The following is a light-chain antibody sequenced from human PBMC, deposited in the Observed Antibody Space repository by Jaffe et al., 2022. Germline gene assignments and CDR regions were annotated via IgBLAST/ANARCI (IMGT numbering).Light chain of an antibody. CDR2: GAS. CDR1: QSVSSSY. J-gene: IGKJ2*01. V-gene: IGKV3-20*01. Sequence: EIVLTQSPGTLSLSPGERATLSCRASQSVSSSYLAWYQQKPGQAPRLLMYGASTRATGIPDRFIGSGSGTDFTLTISRLEPEDFAVYYCQQYGSLPYTFGQGTKLEIK. CDR3: QQYGSLPYT.